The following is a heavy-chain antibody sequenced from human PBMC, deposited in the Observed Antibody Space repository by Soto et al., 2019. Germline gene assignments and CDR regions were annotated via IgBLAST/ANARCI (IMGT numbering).Heavy chain of an antibody. J-gene: IGHJ4*02. CDR3: ARFRFWSGYRGGYFDY. V-gene: IGHV4-34*01. CDR2: INHSGST. Sequence: SETLSLTCAVYGGSFSGYYWSWIRQPPGKGLEWIGEINHSGSTNYNPSLKSRVTISVDTSENQFSLKLSSVTAADTAVYYCARFRFWSGYRGGYFDYWGQGTLVTVSS. CDR1: GGSFSGYY. D-gene: IGHD3-3*01.